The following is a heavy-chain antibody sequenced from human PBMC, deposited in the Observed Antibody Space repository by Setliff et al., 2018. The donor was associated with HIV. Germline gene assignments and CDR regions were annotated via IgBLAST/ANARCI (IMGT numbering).Heavy chain of an antibody. J-gene: IGHJ3*02. Sequence: SETLSLTCTVYGGSFSGYYWTWIRQPPGKGLEFIGEMNHRGVIKYLSSLKSRVTMAVDTSKKQFSLKLKSVTAADTAVYYCAREDTTGHYSLSAFDIWGQGTLVTISS. CDR3: AREDTTGHYSLSAFDI. CDR2: MNHRGVI. V-gene: IGHV4-34*01. CDR1: GGSFSGYY. D-gene: IGHD3-22*01.